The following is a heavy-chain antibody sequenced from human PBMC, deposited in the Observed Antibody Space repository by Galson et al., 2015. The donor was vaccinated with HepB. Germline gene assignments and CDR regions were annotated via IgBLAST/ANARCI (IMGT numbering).Heavy chain of an antibody. Sequence: SLRLSCAASGFTFSSYWMSWVRQAPGKGLEWVANIKQDGSEKYYVDSVKGRFTISRDNAKNSLYLQMNSLRAEDTAVYYCARDQKDFYCSSTSCSTYYYMDVWGKGTTVTVSS. V-gene: IGHV3-7*01. CDR1: GFTFSSYW. CDR3: ARDQKDFYCSSTSCSTYYYMDV. J-gene: IGHJ6*03. CDR2: IKQDGSEK. D-gene: IGHD2-2*01.